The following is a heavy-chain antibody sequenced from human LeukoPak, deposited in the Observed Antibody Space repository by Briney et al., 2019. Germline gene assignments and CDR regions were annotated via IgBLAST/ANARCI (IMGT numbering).Heavy chain of an antibody. CDR1: GFTFSSYW. CDR3: AKDLGYYYMDV. V-gene: IGHV3-7*01. Sequence: PGGSLRLSCAASGFTFSSYWMSWVRRAPGKGLEWVANIKQDGSEKYYVDSVKGRFTISRDNSKNTLYLQMNSLRAEDTAVYYCAKDLGYYYMDVWGKGTTVTISS. J-gene: IGHJ6*03. CDR2: IKQDGSEK.